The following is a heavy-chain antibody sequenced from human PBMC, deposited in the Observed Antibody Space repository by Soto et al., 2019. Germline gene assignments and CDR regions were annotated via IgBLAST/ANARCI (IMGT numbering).Heavy chain of an antibody. Sequence: WVSLRLSCASSGLTFSNYAMSWVRQAPGGGLEWVSSMSGSSSTTYYADSVRGRFTISRDRSKNTVYLQMNSLRADDTAMYYCARDPSTTGYYGLDVWGKGTTVTVSS. CDR1: GLTFSNYA. CDR3: ARDPSTTGYYGLDV. J-gene: IGHJ6*04. V-gene: IGHV3-23*01. CDR2: MSGSSSTT.